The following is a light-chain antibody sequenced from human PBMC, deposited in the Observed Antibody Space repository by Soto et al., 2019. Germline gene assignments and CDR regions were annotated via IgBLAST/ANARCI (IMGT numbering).Light chain of an antibody. V-gene: IGKV3-15*01. CDR1: QSVSSN. J-gene: IGKJ5*01. CDR2: GAS. Sequence: EVVMTQYPATLSVSPGKRATLSCRASQSVSSNLAWYQQKPGQAPRLLIHGASTRATGIPARFSGSGSGTEFSLTISSLQSEDFAVYYCQPYNTWPPITSAQATRLEI. CDR3: QPYNTWPPIT.